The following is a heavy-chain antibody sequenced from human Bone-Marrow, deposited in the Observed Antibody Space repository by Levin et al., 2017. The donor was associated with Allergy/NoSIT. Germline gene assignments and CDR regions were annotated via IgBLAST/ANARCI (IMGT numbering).Heavy chain of an antibody. D-gene: IGHD3-10*01. Sequence: LSLTCAASGFTFSSYALHWVRQAPGQGLEWVALISFDGSKTYYADFVRGRFTISRDSSKNTVSLQMDSLGADDTAVYYCARDGVRFGEIVNDEYYFAYWGQGTLVTVSS. V-gene: IGHV3-30-3*01. CDR1: GFTFSSYA. CDR3: ARDGVRFGEIVNDEYYFAY. J-gene: IGHJ4*02. CDR2: ISFDGSKT.